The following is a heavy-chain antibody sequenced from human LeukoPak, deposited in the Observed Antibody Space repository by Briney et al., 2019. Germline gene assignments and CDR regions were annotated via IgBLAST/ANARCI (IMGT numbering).Heavy chain of an antibody. D-gene: IGHD6-25*01. CDR3: ARGPSSAWEEYFQH. J-gene: IGHJ1*01. CDR2: IYYDGSA. V-gene: IGHV4-39*07. CDR1: GGSISSSNYY. Sequence: SETLSLTCTVSGGSISSSNYYWGWIRQPPGKGLEWIGTIYYDGSAYFNPSLKSRVTISIDTSRNQFSLKLNSVTVADTAVYFCARGPSSAWEEYFQHWGQGTLVTVSS.